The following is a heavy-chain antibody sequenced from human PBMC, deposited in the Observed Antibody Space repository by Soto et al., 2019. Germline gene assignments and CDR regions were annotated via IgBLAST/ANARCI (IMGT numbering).Heavy chain of an antibody. J-gene: IGHJ6*03. Sequence: GSLRLSCAASGFTVSSKYMSWVRQAPGKGLEWVSLINRGGSISYADSVKGRFTISRDNAKNTLYLQMNSLRAEDTAVYYCAGGNESPTNATGYYYYYMDVWGKGTTVSVSS. CDR3: AGGNESPTNATGYYYYYMDV. V-gene: IGHV3-66*01. CDR1: GFTVSSKY. D-gene: IGHD1-1*01. CDR2: INRGGSI.